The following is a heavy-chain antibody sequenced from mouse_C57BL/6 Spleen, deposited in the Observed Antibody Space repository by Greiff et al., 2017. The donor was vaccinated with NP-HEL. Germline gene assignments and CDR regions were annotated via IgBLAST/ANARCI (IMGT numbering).Heavy chain of an antibody. CDR1: GYTFTSYW. D-gene: IGHD1-1*01. CDR2: IHPNSGST. CDR3: ARGKDYYGSLNWYFDV. Sequence: QVQLQQPGAELVKPGASVKLSCKASGYTFTSYWMHWVKQRPGQGLEWIGMIHPNSGSTNYNEKFKSKATLTVDKSSSTAYMQLSSLTSEDSAVYYCARGKDYYGSLNWYFDVWGTGTTVTVSS. V-gene: IGHV1-64*01. J-gene: IGHJ1*03.